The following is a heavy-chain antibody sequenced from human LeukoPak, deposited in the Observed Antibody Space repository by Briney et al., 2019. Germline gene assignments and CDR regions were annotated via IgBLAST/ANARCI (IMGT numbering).Heavy chain of an antibody. D-gene: IGHD1-1*01. J-gene: IGHJ6*02. Sequence: GASVKVSCTASGYTFTSYGISWVRQAPGQGLEWMGWISAYNGNTNYAQKLQGRVTMTTDTSTSTAYMELRSLRSDDTAVYYCARDRGNDWMYYYYGMDVWGQGTTVTVSS. CDR1: GYTFTSYG. V-gene: IGHV1-18*01. CDR2: ISAYNGNT. CDR3: ARDRGNDWMYYYYGMDV.